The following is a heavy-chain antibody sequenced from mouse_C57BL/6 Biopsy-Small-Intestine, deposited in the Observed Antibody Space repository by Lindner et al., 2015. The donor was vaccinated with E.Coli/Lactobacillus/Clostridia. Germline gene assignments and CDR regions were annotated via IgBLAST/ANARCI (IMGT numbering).Heavy chain of an antibody. CDR2: MNPTSGYT. Sequence: VQLQESGAELARPGASVKMSCKASGYTFTSYTMHWVKQRPGQGLEWIGYMNPTSGYTEYNQRFKDKATLTADKSSSTAYMQLSSLTSEDSAIYYCARDWYFDVWGTGTTVTVSS. V-gene: IGHV1-4*01. J-gene: IGHJ1*03. CDR1: GYTFTSYT. CDR3: ARDWYFDV.